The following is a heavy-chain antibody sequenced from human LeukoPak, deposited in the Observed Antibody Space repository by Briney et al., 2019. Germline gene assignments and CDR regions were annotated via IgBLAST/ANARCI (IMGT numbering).Heavy chain of an antibody. CDR2: IYYSGST. CDR3: ARGGRVYWNSLWDY. Sequence: SETLSLTCTVSGGSISSYYWSWIRQPPGKGLEWIGYIYYSGSTNYNPSLKSRVTISVDTSKNQFSLKLSSVTAADTAVYYCARGGRVYWNSLWDYWGQGTLVTVSS. J-gene: IGHJ4*02. D-gene: IGHD1/OR15-1a*01. V-gene: IGHV4-59*12. CDR1: GGSISSYY.